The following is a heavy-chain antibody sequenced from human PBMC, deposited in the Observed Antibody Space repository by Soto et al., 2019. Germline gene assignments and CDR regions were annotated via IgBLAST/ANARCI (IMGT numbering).Heavy chain of an antibody. CDR1: GYTLTELS. CDR2: FDPEDGET. Sequence: ASVRVSCKVSGYTLTELSMHWVRQAPGKGLEWMGGFDPEDGETIYAQKFQGRVTMTEDTSTDTAYMELSSLRSEDTAVYYCATDNGISQPPPYYYYYGMDVWGQGTTVTVSS. V-gene: IGHV1-24*01. D-gene: IGHD6-13*01. J-gene: IGHJ6*02. CDR3: ATDNGISQPPPYYYYYGMDV.